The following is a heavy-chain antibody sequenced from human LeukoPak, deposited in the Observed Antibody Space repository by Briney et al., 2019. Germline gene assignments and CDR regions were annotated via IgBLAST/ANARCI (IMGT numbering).Heavy chain of an antibody. CDR3: ARTYSSGWYGY. D-gene: IGHD6-19*01. CDR1: GFTFSSYS. V-gene: IGHV3-21*01. J-gene: IGHJ4*02. Sequence: GGPLRLSCAASGFTFSSYSMNWVRLAPGKGLEWVSSISSSSSYIYYADSAKGRFTISRDNAKNSLYLQMNSLRAEDTAVYYCARTYSSGWYGYWGQGTLVTVSS. CDR2: ISSSSSYI.